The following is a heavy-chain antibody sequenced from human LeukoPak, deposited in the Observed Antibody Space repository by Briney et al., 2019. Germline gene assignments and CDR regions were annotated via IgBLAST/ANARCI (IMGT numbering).Heavy chain of an antibody. D-gene: IGHD3-10*01. CDR3: ARGGRFEAFDM. Sequence: ASAKVSCKTSGYTFIDYYLHWVRQAPGQGLEWMGWINPKTDATNYAQMLQDRVTRTRDTSISTAYMELSSLRSDDTAVYYCARGGRFEAFDMWGQGTMVTVSS. J-gene: IGHJ3*02. CDR2: INPKTDAT. V-gene: IGHV1-2*02. CDR1: GYTFIDYY.